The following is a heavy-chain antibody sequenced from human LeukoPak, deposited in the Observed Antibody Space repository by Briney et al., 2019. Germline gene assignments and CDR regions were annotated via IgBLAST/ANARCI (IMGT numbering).Heavy chain of an antibody. CDR2: IWRDGSNK. Sequence: GGSLRLSCAAAGFSFNEYAMHWVRQAPGKGLEWAAVIWRDGSNKYYADSVKGRFTVSRDNPKNTLNLQMDSLRVEDTAVYYCARHGSGRKYFDPLDYWGQGTLVTVSS. D-gene: IGHD1-26*01. CDR1: GFSFNEYA. CDR3: ARHGSGRKYFDPLDY. V-gene: IGHV3-33*08. J-gene: IGHJ4*02.